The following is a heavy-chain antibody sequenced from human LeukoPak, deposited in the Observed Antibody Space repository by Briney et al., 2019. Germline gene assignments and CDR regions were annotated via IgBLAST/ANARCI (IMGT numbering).Heavy chain of an antibody. CDR1: GFSLSTPGMR. J-gene: IGHJ4*02. CDR2: IDWDDDK. D-gene: IGHD4-11*01. Sequence: SGPTLVNPTQTLTLTCSFSGFSLSTPGMRVSWIRQPPGKALEWLARIDWDDDKFYTTSLKTRLTISKDTSKNQVVLTMTNMDPVDTATYYCARISYSKSFLDYWGQGTLVTVSS. CDR3: ARISYSKSFLDY. V-gene: IGHV2-70*04.